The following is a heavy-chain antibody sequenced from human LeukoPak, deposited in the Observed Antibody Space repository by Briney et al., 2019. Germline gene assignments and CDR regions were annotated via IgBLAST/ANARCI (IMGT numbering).Heavy chain of an antibody. CDR1: GYTFTGYY. D-gene: IGHD3-10*01. CDR3: ARGGLGLWFGYELDY. V-gene: IGHV1-2*02. Sequence: GASVKVSCKASGYTFTGYYMRWVRQAPGRGLEWMGWINPNSGGTNYAQKFQGRVTMTRDTSISTAYMELSRLRSDDTAVYYCARGGLGLWFGYELDYWGQGTLVTVSS. CDR2: INPNSGGT. J-gene: IGHJ4*02.